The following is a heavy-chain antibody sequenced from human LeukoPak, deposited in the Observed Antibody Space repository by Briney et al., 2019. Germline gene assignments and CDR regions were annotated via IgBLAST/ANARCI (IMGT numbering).Heavy chain of an antibody. D-gene: IGHD5-24*01. CDR2: VYYTGST. Sequence: SETLSLTCIVSGGSINSYYWSWIRQSPGKGLEWIGSVYYTGSTQDNPSLKGRVTISEDTSKNQFSLKLTSVTAEDTAVYYCARQLGDGYNLVYWFDPWGQGTLVAVSS. CDR3: ARQLGDGYNLVYWFDP. V-gene: IGHV4-39*01. J-gene: IGHJ5*02. CDR1: GGSINSYY.